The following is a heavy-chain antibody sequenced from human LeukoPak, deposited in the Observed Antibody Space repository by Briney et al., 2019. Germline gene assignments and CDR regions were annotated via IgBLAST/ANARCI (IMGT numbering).Heavy chain of an antibody. J-gene: IGHJ4*02. D-gene: IGHD4/OR15-4a*01. Sequence: GGSLRLSCSTSGFTFGDYAVSWVRQAAGKGLEWVGFIRTKGYGGTTEYAASVKGRFTISRDDSKSIAYLQMNSLKTEDTALYYCTRVPPLAGGARGYYFDYWGQGSLVTVSS. CDR1: GFTFGDYA. CDR3: TRVPPLAGGARGYYFDY. V-gene: IGHV3-49*04. CDR2: IRTKGYGGTT.